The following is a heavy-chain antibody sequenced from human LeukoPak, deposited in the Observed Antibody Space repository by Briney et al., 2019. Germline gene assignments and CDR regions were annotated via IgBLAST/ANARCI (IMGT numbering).Heavy chain of an antibody. J-gene: IGHJ4*02. CDR2: IKQDGSEK. CDR1: GFTFSSYW. Sequence: PGGSLRLSCAASGFTFSSYWMSWVRQAPGKGLEWVANIKQDGSEKYYADSVKGRFTTSRDNSKNTLYLQMNSLRAEDTAVYYCARGSGYSYGFTGRERTKSRLDYWGQGTLVTVSS. D-gene: IGHD5-18*01. V-gene: IGHV3-7*01. CDR3: ARGSGYSYGFTGRERTKSRLDY.